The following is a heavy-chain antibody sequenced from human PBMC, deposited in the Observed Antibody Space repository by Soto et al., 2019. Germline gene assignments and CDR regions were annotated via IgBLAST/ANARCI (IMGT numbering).Heavy chain of an antibody. J-gene: IGHJ3*02. D-gene: IGHD4-17*01. CDR3: ARGDMTTVLSLAFDI. CDR2: IIPIFGTA. V-gene: IGHV1-69*06. Sequence: SVKVSCKASGGTFSSYAISWVRQAPGQGLEWMGGIIPIFGTANYAQKFQGRVTITADKFTSTAYMELSSLRSEDTAVYYCARGDMTTVLSLAFDIWGQGTMVTVSS. CDR1: GGTFSSYA.